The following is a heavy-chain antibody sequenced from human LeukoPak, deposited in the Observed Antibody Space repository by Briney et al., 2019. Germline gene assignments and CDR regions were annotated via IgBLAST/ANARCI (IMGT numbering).Heavy chain of an antibody. CDR3: ARQSVLRRNFDY. V-gene: IGHV4-34*01. D-gene: IGHD6-6*01. J-gene: IGHJ4*02. CDR1: GGSFSGYY. CDR2: INHSGST. Sequence: SETLSLTCAVYGGSFSGYYWSWIRQPPGKGLEWIGEINHSGSTNYNPSLKSRVTISVDTSKNQFSPKLSSVTAADTAVYYCARQSVLRRNFDYWGQGTLVTVSS.